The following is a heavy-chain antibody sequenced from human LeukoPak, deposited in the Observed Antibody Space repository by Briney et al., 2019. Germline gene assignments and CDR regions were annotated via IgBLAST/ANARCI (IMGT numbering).Heavy chain of an antibody. V-gene: IGHV3-74*01. CDR2: INSDGSST. J-gene: IGHJ4*02. D-gene: IGHD3-9*01. Sequence: GGSLRLSCAASGFTFSNYWMHWVRQVPGKGLVWVSRINSDGSSTSYADSVKGRFTISRDNAKNTLYLQMNSLRAEDTAVYYCAREAGTYYDILTGYYRPYYFDYWGQGTLVTAS. CDR1: GFTFSNYW. CDR3: AREAGTYYDILTGYYRPYYFDY.